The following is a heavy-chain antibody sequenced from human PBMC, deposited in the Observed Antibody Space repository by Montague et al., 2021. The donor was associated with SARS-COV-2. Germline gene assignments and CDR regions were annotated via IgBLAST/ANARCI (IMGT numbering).Heavy chain of an antibody. J-gene: IGHJ4*02. D-gene: IGHD3-16*01. CDR1: GATTNTGTHY. Sequence: SETLSLTCNVTGATTNTGTHYWGWIRQPPGKVLEWIGSVYYTGKTYYNPSLKSRVTLSVDTSNNYFSLILTSVTAADTAVYYCARLRQGEDHFDYWGRGTLVTVSS. V-gene: IGHV4-39*01. CDR3: ARLRQGEDHFDY. CDR2: VYYTGKT.